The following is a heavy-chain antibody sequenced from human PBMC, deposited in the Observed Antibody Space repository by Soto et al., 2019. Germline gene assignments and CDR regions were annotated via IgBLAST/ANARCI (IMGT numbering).Heavy chain of an antibody. Sequence: QVQLQQWGAGLLKPSETLSLTCAVYGGSFSGYYWSWIRQPPGKGLEWIGEINHSGGTNYNPSLKSRVTISVETSKNQFSLKLSSVTAADTAVYYCARTYSSSWSPFDYWGQGTLVTVSS. CDR1: GGSFSGYY. CDR2: INHSGGT. V-gene: IGHV4-34*01. J-gene: IGHJ4*02. D-gene: IGHD6-13*01. CDR3: ARTYSSSWSPFDY.